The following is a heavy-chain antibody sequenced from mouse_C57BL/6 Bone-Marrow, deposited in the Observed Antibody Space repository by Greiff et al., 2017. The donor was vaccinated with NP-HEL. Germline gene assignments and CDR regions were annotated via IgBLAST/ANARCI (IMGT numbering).Heavy chain of an antibody. CDR3: ARETITTVVATDYFDY. V-gene: IGHV3-6*01. D-gene: IGHD1-1*01. CDR1: GYSITSGYY. Sequence: EVKLMESGPGLVKPSQSLSLTCSVTGYSITSGYYWNWIRQFPGNKLEWMGYISYDGSNNYNPSLKNRISITRDTSKNQFFLKLNSVTTEDTATYYCARETITTVVATDYFDYWGQGTTLTVSS. J-gene: IGHJ2*01. CDR2: ISYDGSN.